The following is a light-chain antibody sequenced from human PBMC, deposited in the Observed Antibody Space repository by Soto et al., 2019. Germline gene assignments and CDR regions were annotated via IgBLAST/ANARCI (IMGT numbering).Light chain of an antibody. Sequence: AIQMTQSPSSLSASVGDRVTITCRASQGVRNDLGWYQQKPGKAPKLLIHSASSLQSGVPSRFSGSGSGTDFTLTISSLQPEDFATYYCLQDYNYPWTFGQGTKVEIK. CDR3: LQDYNYPWT. CDR2: SAS. CDR1: QGVRND. V-gene: IGKV1-6*01. J-gene: IGKJ1*01.